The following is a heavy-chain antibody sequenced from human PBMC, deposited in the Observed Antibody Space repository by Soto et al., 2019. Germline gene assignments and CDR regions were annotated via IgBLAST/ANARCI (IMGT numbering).Heavy chain of an antibody. J-gene: IGHJ4*02. CDR3: TRGYYDSSGYLY. V-gene: IGHV3-73*02. CDR1: GFTFSGSA. CDR2: IRSKANSYAT. D-gene: IGHD3-22*01. Sequence: EVQLVESGGGLVQPGGSLKLSCAASGFTFSGSAMHWVRQASGKGLEWVGRIRSKANSYATAYAASVKGRFTISRDDSKNTAYLQMDGLKTEDTAVYYCTRGYYDSSGYLYWGQGTLVTVSS.